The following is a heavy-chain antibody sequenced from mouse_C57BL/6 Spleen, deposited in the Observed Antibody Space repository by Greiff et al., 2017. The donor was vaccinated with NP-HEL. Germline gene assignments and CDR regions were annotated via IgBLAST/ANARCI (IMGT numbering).Heavy chain of an antibody. CDR1: GYTFTSYW. CDR3: AREGSNYYFDY. V-gene: IGHV1-61*01. Sequence: APLQQHGAELVRPGSSVKLSCKASGYTFTSYWMDWVKQRPGQGLEWIGNIYPSDSETHYNQKFQEKEKGQVDNSSSTAYMQLSSLTSEDSAVYYCAREGSNYYFDYWGQGTTLTVSS. CDR2: IYPSDSET. J-gene: IGHJ2*01. D-gene: IGHD2-5*01.